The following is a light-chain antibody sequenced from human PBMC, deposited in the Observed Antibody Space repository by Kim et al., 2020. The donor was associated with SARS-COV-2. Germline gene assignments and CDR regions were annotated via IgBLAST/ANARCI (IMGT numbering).Light chain of an antibody. CDR2: GKN. J-gene: IGLJ2*01. Sequence: ALGQTVRNTCQGESLRSYYASWYQQKPGQAPVLVIYGKNNRPSGIPDRFSGSSSGNTASLTITGAQAEDEADYYCNSRDSSGNRPFGGGTQLTVL. V-gene: IGLV3-19*01. CDR3: NSRDSSGNRP. CDR1: SLRSYY.